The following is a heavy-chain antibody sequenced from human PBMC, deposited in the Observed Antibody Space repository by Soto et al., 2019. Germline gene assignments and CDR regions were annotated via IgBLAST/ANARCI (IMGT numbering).Heavy chain of an antibody. D-gene: IGHD2-21*02. Sequence: QVHLVQSGAEVKKPGASVKVSCKTSGYTFTSYGISWVRQAPGQGLEWLGWISGYDGRTNLAQKVQDRVTMTTDTSTSTVYMELRSLRSDDTAVYYCAREGDVPYYYYGMDVWGHGTMVTVSS. CDR2: ISGYDGRT. J-gene: IGHJ6*02. CDR3: AREGDVPYYYYGMDV. CDR1: GYTFTSYG. V-gene: IGHV1-18*01.